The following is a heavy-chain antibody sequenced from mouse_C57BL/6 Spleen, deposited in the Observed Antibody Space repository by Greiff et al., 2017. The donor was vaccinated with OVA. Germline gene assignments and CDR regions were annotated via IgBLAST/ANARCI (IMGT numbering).Heavy chain of an antibody. Sequence: EVQLQQSVAELVRPGASVKLSCTASGFNIKNTYMHWVKQRPEQGLEWIGRIDPANGSTIYDPKFQGKATITADTSSNTAYLQLRSLTSEDTAIYYCARGAYDYVYAMDYWGQGTSVTVSS. V-gene: IGHV14-3*01. CDR3: ARGAYDYVYAMDY. CDR1: GFNIKNTY. D-gene: IGHD2-4*01. J-gene: IGHJ4*01. CDR2: IDPANGST.